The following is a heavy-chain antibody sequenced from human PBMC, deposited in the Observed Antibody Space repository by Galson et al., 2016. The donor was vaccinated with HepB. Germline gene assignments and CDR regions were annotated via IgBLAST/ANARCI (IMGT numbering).Heavy chain of an antibody. CDR2: ISGTGGST. D-gene: IGHD3-3*01. Sequence: SLRLSCAVSGFTFGDYAMSWVRQAPGKGLEGVSVISGTGGSTYYADSVKGRFTISRDNSKDTLYLQMNSLRPDDTAVYFCANVFWSDSSEGPLRHWGQGTLVSVSS. V-gene: IGHV3-23*01. CDR1: GFTFGDYA. CDR3: ANVFWSDSSEGPLRH. J-gene: IGHJ1*01.